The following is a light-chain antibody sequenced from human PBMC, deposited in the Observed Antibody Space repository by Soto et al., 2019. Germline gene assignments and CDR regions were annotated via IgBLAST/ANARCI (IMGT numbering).Light chain of an antibody. J-gene: IGLJ1*01. Sequence: QSALTQPASVSGSPGQSITISCTGSSSDVGGYNYVSWYQQHPGKAPKLIIYEVSNRPSGVSNRFSGSKSGNTASLTISGLQAEDDADYYCSSYTTNSTPYVFGTGTKVTVL. CDR3: SSYTTNSTPYV. CDR2: EVS. CDR1: SSDVGGYNY. V-gene: IGLV2-14*01.